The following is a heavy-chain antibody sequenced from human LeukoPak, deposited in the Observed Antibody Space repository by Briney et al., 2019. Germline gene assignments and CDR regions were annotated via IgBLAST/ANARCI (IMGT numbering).Heavy chain of an antibody. D-gene: IGHD6-13*01. Sequence: GGSLRLSCAAAAGYFITNDMYWGRQAPGMGLEWVAYISTTGSTIDYAASVKGRFTISRDNGKSSVFLQMNSLRVEDTALYYYVLPAAARHRTISTEYLQDWGQGTLVTVSS. CDR3: VLPAAARHRTISTEYLQD. CDR2: ISTTGSTI. J-gene: IGHJ1*01. V-gene: IGHV3-48*03. CDR1: AGYFITND.